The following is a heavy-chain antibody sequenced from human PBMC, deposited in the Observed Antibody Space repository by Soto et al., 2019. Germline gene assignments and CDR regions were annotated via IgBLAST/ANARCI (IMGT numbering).Heavy chain of an antibody. D-gene: IGHD1-26*01. CDR3: ARRWGFTFDY. Sequence: QVQLQESGPGLVKPSETLSLTCTVSGGSISSYYWSWIRQPPGKGLEWIGYINYSGSTNYNPSLKSRVTISVDTSKNQFSLKLSSVTAADTAVYYCARRWGFTFDYWGQGTLVTVSS. CDR2: INYSGST. V-gene: IGHV4-59*08. J-gene: IGHJ4*02. CDR1: GGSISSYY.